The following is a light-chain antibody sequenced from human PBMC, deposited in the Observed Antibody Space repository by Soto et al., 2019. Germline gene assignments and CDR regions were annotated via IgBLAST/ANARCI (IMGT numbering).Light chain of an antibody. J-gene: IGLJ2*01. Sequence: QPVLTRPLSASGTPGQRVTISCSGSSSNIGSNTVNWYQQLPGTAPKLVIYSNNQRPSGVPDRFSGSKSGTSASLAISGLQSEDEADYYCVAWDDSLNGYVVFGGGTKVTVL. CDR1: SSNIGSNT. CDR2: SNN. CDR3: VAWDDSLNGYVV. V-gene: IGLV1-44*01.